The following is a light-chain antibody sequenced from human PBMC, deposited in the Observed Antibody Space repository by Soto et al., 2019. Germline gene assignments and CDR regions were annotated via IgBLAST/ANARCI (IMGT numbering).Light chain of an antibody. Sequence: EIVLTQSTATLSVSPEERATLSCRASQSVGDYLAWYQHKSGQAPSLLIYDSSNRAAGLPARFSGSGSGTDFTLTISSMEPEDFAVYYCQQRSDWPTVGQGTRLEI. CDR2: DSS. CDR1: QSVGDY. CDR3: QQRSDWPT. V-gene: IGKV3-11*01. J-gene: IGKJ5*01.